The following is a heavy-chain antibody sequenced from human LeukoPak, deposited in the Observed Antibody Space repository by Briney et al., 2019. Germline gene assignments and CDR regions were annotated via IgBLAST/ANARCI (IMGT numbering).Heavy chain of an antibody. D-gene: IGHD5-12*01. J-gene: IGHJ6*02. CDR3: ARDSPPAYSSSKIVATIWGYYYYGMDV. CDR1: GFTFSSYS. V-gene: IGHV3-21*01. Sequence: GGSLRLSCAASGFTFSSYSMNWVRQAPGKGLEWVSSISSSSSYIYYADSVKGRFTISRDNAKNSLYLQMNSLRAEDTAVYYCARDSPPAYSSSKIVATIWGYYYYGMDVWGQGTTVTVSS. CDR2: ISSSSSYI.